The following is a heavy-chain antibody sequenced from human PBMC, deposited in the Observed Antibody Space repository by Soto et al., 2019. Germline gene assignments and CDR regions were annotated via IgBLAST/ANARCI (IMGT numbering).Heavy chain of an antibody. CDR2: ISASGVTT. J-gene: IGHJ4*02. D-gene: IGHD2-8*02. CDR3: AKDRTPPLSLSPSSQAIKNLLVGQCFDS. V-gene: IGHV3-23*01. Sequence: EVQLLESGGGLVQPGGSLRLSCAASGFAFHTHALSWVRQAPGKGLEWVSGISASGVTTYYADSVNGRFTISRDNSKNTVTLQMNSLRAEDTAFYYCAKDRTPPLSLSPSSQAIKNLLVGQCFDSWGQGTLVTVSS. CDR1: GFAFHTHA.